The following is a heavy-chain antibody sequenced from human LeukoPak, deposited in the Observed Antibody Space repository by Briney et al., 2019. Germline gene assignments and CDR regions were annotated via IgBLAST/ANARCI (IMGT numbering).Heavy chain of an antibody. J-gene: IGHJ4*02. V-gene: IGHV4-38-2*02. CDR3: ARVHVRDGYNYTFDY. Sequence: SETLSLTCTVSGYSIDSGYYWGWIRQPPGKGLEWIAIIYHSGSTYYNPSLKSRVTISVDTSKNQFSLNLSSVTAADTAVYYCARVHVRDGYNYTFDYWGQGTLVTVSS. D-gene: IGHD5-24*01. CDR2: IYHSGST. CDR1: GYSIDSGYY.